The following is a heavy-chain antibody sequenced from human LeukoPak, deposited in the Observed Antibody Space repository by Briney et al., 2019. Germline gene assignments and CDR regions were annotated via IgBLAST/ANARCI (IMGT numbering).Heavy chain of an antibody. CDR3: ARLADDYGDLGISFDY. CDR2: IYYSGST. D-gene: IGHD4-17*01. Sequence: SETLSLTCTVSGGSISSSTYYWGWIRQSPGKGLEWIGSIYYSGSTNYNPSLKSRVTISVDTSKNQFSLKLSSVTAADTAVYYCARLADDYGDLGISFDYWGQGTLVTVSS. V-gene: IGHV4-39*01. CDR1: GGSISSSTYY. J-gene: IGHJ4*02.